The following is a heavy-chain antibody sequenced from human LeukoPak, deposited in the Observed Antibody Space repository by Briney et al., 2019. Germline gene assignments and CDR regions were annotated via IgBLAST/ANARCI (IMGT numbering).Heavy chain of an antibody. J-gene: IGHJ4*02. D-gene: IGHD5-18*01. V-gene: IGHV4-38-2*02. CDR3: AFPKSEERYSYGHGGFDY. CDR1: GYSISSGYY. Sequence: SETLSLTCTVSGYSISSGYYWGWIRQPPGKGLEWIGSIYHSGSTYYNPSLKSRVTISVDTSKNQFSLKLSSVTAADTAVYYCAFPKSEERYSYGHGGFDYWGQGTLVTVSS. CDR2: IYHSGST.